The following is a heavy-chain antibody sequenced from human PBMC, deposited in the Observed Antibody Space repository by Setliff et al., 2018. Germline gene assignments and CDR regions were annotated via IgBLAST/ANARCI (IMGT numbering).Heavy chain of an antibody. CDR3: ARDLGHGGDSDY. D-gene: IGHD2-21*02. CDR1: GGSISSGSYY. V-gene: IGHV4-39*07. CDR2: IGHTGSI. Sequence: SETLSLTCTVSGGSISSGSYYWSWIRQPPGKGLEWVGNIGHTGSINYNPSLKSRLTISRDTSKNQVSLKLNSVTATDTAVYYCARDLGHGGDSDYWGQGILVTVSS. J-gene: IGHJ4*02.